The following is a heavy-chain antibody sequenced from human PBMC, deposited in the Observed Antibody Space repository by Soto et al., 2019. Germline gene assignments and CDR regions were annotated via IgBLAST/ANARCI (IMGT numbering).Heavy chain of an antibody. CDR1: GFTVSNNY. CDR2: IYSGGST. V-gene: IGHV3-66*01. D-gene: IGHD3-16*01. Sequence: EEQLVESGGDLVQPGGSLRLSCAASGFTVSNNYMSWVRQAPGKGLEWVSLIYSGGSTYYADSVKGRFTISRDSSKNTLYRQMTSLRAEDTAMYYCAAYSHKGYWGQGTLVTVSS. J-gene: IGHJ4*02. CDR3: AAYSHKGY.